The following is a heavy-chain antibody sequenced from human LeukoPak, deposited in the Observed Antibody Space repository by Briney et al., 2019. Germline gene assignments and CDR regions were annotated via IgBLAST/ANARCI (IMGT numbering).Heavy chain of an antibody. J-gene: IGHJ4*02. CDR2: INPNSGGT. V-gene: IGHV1-2*02. CDR1: GYTFIAYY. Sequence: ASVKVSCKASGYTFIAYYMHWVRQAPGQGLEWMGWINPNSGGTNYAQKFQDRVTMTRDTSISTAYMELSRLRSDDTAVYYCARDLQDLLFDYWGQGTLVTVSP. CDR3: ARDLQDLLFDY.